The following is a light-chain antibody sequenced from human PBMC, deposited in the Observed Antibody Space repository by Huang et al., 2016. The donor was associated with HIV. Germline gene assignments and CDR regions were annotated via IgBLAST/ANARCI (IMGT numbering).Light chain of an antibody. CDR2: EVA. CDR1: QSLLHSDGKTY. J-gene: IGKJ2*01. V-gene: IGKV2D-29*01. CDR3: MHSTQHPYT. Sequence: DIVMTQTPLSLSVTPGQPASISCKSSQSLLHSDGKTYLYWYLQKPGQHPQLLIYEVANRVSGGPDRFSCSGSGTDFTVKISRVEAEDVGVYYCMHSTQHPYTFGQGTKLEIK.